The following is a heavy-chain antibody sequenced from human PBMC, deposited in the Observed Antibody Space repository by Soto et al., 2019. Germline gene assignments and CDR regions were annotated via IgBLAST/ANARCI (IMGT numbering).Heavy chain of an antibody. V-gene: IGHV3-11*01. Sequence: QVQLVESGGGLVKPGGSLRLSCVASGFTFSDYYMGWIRQAPGKGLEWVSYISNSDYTTYYADSVNGRFTISRDNAKNSLYLQLNGLRVEDTAVYYCASGKWSLDYWGQGTLVTASS. D-gene: IGHD2-15*01. CDR3: ASGKWSLDY. J-gene: IGHJ4*02. CDR2: ISNSDYTT. CDR1: GFTFSDYY.